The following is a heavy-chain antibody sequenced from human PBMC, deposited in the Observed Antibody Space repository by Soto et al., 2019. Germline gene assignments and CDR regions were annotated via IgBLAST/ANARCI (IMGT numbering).Heavy chain of an antibody. Sequence: ETLSLTCTVSGGSISSYYWSWIRQPPGKGLEWIGYIYYSGSTNYNPSLKSRVTISVDTSKNQFSLKLTSVTAADTAVYYCVRSNYFDYWGQGTLVTVSS. V-gene: IGHV4-59*01. J-gene: IGHJ4*02. CDR2: IYYSGST. CDR1: GGSISSYY. CDR3: VRSNYFDY.